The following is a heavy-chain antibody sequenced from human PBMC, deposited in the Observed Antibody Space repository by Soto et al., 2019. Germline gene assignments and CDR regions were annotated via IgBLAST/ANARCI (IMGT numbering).Heavy chain of an antibody. Sequence: QLQLQESGPGLVKPSETLSLTCTVSGGSISSSSYYWGWIRQPPGKGLEWIGSIYYSGSTSYNPSLKRRVTISVDTSKNQCSLKLSSVTAADTAVYYCARADSSGWYYFDYWGQGTLVTVSS. D-gene: IGHD6-19*01. CDR3: ARADSSGWYYFDY. CDR2: IYYSGST. CDR1: GGSISSSSYY. J-gene: IGHJ4*02. V-gene: IGHV4-39*01.